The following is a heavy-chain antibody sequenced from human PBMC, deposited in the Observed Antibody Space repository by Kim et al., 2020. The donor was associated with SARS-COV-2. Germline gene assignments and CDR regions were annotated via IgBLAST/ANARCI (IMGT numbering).Heavy chain of an antibody. V-gene: IGHV4-4*02. D-gene: IGHD6-19*01. Sequence: SETLSLTCAVSGGSISSSNWWSWVRQPPGKGLEWIGEIYHSGSTNYNPSLKSRVTISVDKSKNQFSLKLSSVTAADTAVYYCARDKAVAGTSNNWFDPWGQGTLVTVSS. J-gene: IGHJ5*02. CDR3: ARDKAVAGTSNNWFDP. CDR2: IYHSGST. CDR1: GGSISSSNW.